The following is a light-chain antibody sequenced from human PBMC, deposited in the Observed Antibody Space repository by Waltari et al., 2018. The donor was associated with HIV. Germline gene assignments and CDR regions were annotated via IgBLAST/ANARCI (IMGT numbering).Light chain of an antibody. CDR2: QAS. CDR3: QQYDTFPYT. J-gene: IGKJ2*01. V-gene: IGKV1-5*01. CDR1: QQISSW. Sequence: DIQLTQSPSTLSASVGDRVTITCRASQQISSWLAWYQQRPGKAPNHLIYQASTVQGGVPSRFSGSGSGTDFTLTINRLQSDDFGTYYCQQYDTFPYTFGPGTNLEIK.